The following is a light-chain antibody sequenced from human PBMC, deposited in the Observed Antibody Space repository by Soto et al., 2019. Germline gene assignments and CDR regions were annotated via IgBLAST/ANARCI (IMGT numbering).Light chain of an antibody. CDR1: SGDVGSYNF. Sequence: QSVLTQPASVSGSPGQSITISCTGTSGDVGSYNFVSWYQQHPGKAPKLMIYEVSQRPSGVSNRFSGSKSGNTASLTISGLQAEDEADYYCCSYTGSSSWIFGGGTKLTVL. CDR2: EVS. V-gene: IGLV2-23*02. CDR3: CSYTGSSSWI. J-gene: IGLJ2*01.